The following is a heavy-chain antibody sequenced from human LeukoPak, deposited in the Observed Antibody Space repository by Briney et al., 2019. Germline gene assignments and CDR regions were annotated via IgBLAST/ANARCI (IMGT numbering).Heavy chain of an antibody. CDR3: ARVDRYRYGPWAFDI. CDR1: GGSISSSSYY. Sequence: SETLSLTCTVSGGSISSSSYYWGWIRQPPGKGLEWIGSIYYSGSTYYNPSLKSRVTISVDTSKNQFSLKLSSVTAADTAVYYCARVDRYRYGPWAFDIWGQGTMVTVSS. J-gene: IGHJ3*02. D-gene: IGHD5-18*01. CDR2: IYYSGST. V-gene: IGHV4-39*07.